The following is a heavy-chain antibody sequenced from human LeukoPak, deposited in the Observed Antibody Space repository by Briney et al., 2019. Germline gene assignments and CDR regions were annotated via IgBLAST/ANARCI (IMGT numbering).Heavy chain of an antibody. CDR3: ARGGYDSSGEFDY. J-gene: IGHJ4*02. Sequence: PSETLSLTCAVYGGSFSGYYWSWIRQPPGKGLEWIGEINHSGSTNYNPSLKSRVTISVDTSKNQFSLKLSSVTAADAAVYYCARGGYDSSGEFDYWGQGTLVTVSS. D-gene: IGHD3-22*01. CDR2: INHSGST. V-gene: IGHV4-34*01. CDR1: GGSFSGYY.